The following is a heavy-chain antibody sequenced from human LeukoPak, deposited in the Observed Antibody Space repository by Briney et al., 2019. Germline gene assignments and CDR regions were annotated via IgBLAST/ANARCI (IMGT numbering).Heavy chain of an antibody. J-gene: IGHJ5*02. CDR3: ASVAAPVVVVPAALNWFDP. Sequence: PGGSLRLSCAASGFTFSDYYMSWIRQAPGKGLEWVSYISSSGSTIYYADSVKGRFTISRDNAKNSLYLQMNSLRAEDTAVYYCASVAAPVVVVPAALNWFDPWGQGTLVTVSS. CDR1: GFTFSDYY. CDR2: ISSSGSTI. V-gene: IGHV3-11*01. D-gene: IGHD2-2*01.